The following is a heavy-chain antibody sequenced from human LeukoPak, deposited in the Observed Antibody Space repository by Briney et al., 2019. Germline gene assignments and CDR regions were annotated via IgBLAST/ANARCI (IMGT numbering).Heavy chain of an antibody. CDR2: SRSKTNRYTT. J-gene: IGHJ4*02. D-gene: IGHD6-19*01. CDR1: GFTFSDHY. CDR3: DRGVGCGWGVGC. V-gene: IGHV3-72*01. Sequence: QPGGSLRLSCAASGFTFSDHYLDWVRQAPGNGLEWVGRSRSKTNRYTTQYAASVKGRFTISRDDSKNSLYLQMNSLKTEDKAVFWCDRGVGCGWGVGCWGLGSLVTVSS.